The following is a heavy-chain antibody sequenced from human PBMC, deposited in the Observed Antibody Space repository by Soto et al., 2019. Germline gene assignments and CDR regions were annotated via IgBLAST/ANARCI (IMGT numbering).Heavy chain of an antibody. J-gene: IGHJ4*02. V-gene: IGHV4-34*01. CDR1: GGSFSGYY. Sequence: SETLSLTCAVYGGSFSGYYWRWIRQPPGKGLEWIGEIKHSGSTNYNPSLKSRVPISVDTSKNQFSLKLSLVTAADAAVYYWARRFVVAGTGDDYWGQGTLVTVSS. D-gene: IGHD6-19*01. CDR3: ARRFVVAGTGDDY. CDR2: IKHSGST.